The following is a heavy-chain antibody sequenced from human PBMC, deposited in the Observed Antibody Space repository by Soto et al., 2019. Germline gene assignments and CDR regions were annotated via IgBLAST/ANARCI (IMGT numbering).Heavy chain of an antibody. CDR1: GGSITSYY. Sequence: QVQLQESGPGLVKPSETLSLTCTVSGGSITSYYWSWIRQAPGKGLEWIGYIFYSGGTDYNPSLKSRLTISVDTSKSEFSLKLPSVTAADTAVYYCATLSTVTSCTFVNIWGQGTMVTVSS. D-gene: IGHD4-17*01. CDR3: ATLSTVTSCTFVNI. CDR2: IFYSGGT. V-gene: IGHV4-59*08. J-gene: IGHJ3*02.